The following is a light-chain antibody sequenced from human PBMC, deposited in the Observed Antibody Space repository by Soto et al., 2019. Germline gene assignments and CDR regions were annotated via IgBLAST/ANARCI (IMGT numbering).Light chain of an antibody. V-gene: IGKV1-27*01. CDR1: QGIFNY. CDR3: QEYEILPIP. J-gene: IGKJ4*01. Sequence: SLSQYKKYRFTIICRASQGIFNYLDWYQQKPGRLPKFLLFGASTLRSGVPARFSGSGSGTLFTFTISRLQPEDVATYYCQEYEILPIPFGGVSKVDIK. CDR2: GAS.